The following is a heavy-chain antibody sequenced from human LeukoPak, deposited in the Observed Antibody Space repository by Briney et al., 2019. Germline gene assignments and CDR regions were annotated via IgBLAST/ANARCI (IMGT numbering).Heavy chain of an antibody. CDR3: ATDYGDYLFDS. D-gene: IGHD4-17*01. Sequence: PGGSLRLSCAASGFTFNNAWMNWVRQAPGKGLEWVGRIKSKTDGDTRDYAAPVKGRFTISRDDSQNTLYLQMNSLKTEDTAMYYCATDYGDYLFDSWGQGTLVSVS. J-gene: IGHJ4*02. V-gene: IGHV3-15*01. CDR1: GFTFNNAW. CDR2: IKSKTDGDTR.